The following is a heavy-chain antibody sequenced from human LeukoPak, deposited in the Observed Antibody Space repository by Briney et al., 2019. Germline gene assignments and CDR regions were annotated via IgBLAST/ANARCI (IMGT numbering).Heavy chain of an antibody. V-gene: IGHV4-34*01. CDR3: AFNSGSNIVR. CDR2: INHSGST. CDR1: GGSFSGYY. J-gene: IGHJ4*02. Sequence: SETLSLTCAVYGGSFSGYYWSWIRQPPGKGLEWIGEINHSGSTNYNPSLKSRVTISVDTSKNQFSLELSSVTAADTAVYYCAFNSGSNIVRWGQGTLVTVSS. D-gene: IGHD1-26*01.